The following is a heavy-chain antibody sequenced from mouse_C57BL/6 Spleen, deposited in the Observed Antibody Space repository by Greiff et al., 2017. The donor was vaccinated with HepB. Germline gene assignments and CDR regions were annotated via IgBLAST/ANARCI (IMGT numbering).Heavy chain of an antibody. J-gene: IGHJ2*01. Sequence: LQESGAELVKPGASVKLSCKASGYTFTSYWMHWVKQRPGQGLEWIGMIHPNSGSTNYNEKFKSKATLTVDKSSSTAYMQLSSLTSEDSAVYYCAREDYDYDGVFDYWGQGTTLTVSS. CDR3: AREDYDYDGVFDY. CDR1: GYTFTSYW. V-gene: IGHV1-64*01. CDR2: IHPNSGST. D-gene: IGHD2-4*01.